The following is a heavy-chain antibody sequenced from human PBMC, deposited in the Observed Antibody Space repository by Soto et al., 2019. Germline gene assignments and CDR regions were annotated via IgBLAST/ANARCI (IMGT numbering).Heavy chain of an antibody. D-gene: IGHD3-10*01. Sequence: AETLSLTGAVSGGSISRSNWWSCVRQPPGKGLGWIGEIYHSGSTNYNPSLKSRVTISLDKSKNQFSLKLSSVTAADTAVYYCARSAPITMVRGVKSYYYYGMDVWGQGTTVTVSS. CDR3: ARSAPITMVRGVKSYYYYGMDV. V-gene: IGHV4-4*02. J-gene: IGHJ6*02. CDR1: GGSISRSNW. CDR2: IYHSGST.